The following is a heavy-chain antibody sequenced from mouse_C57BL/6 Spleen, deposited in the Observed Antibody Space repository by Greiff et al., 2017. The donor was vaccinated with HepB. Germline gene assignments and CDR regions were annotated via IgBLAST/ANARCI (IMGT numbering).Heavy chain of an antibody. CDR2: INPNNGGT. D-gene: IGHD2-2*01. J-gene: IGHJ1*03. CDR1: GYTFTDYN. CDR3: ARRGGYDWYFDV. V-gene: IGHV1-22*01. Sequence: VQLQQSGPELVKPGASVKMSCKASGYTFTDYNMHWVKQSHGKSLEWIGYINPNNGGTSYNQKFKGKATLTVNKSSSTAYMELRSLTSEDSAVYYCARRGGYDWYFDVWGTGTTVTVSS.